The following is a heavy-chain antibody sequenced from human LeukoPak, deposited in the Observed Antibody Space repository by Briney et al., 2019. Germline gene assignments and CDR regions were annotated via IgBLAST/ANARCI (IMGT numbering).Heavy chain of an antibody. CDR3: ARAKRKRTDIVVVPAAYYFDY. V-gene: IGHV4-59*01. Sequence: SETLSLTCTVSGASISGSYWSWIRQPPGKRLEWIGYIYYSGRTNYNPSLKSRVTVSLDTSKKQFSLNVSSVTAADTAVYYCARAKRKRTDIVVVPAAYYFDYWGQGTLVTVSS. CDR1: GASISGSY. D-gene: IGHD2-2*01. CDR2: IYYSGRT. J-gene: IGHJ4*02.